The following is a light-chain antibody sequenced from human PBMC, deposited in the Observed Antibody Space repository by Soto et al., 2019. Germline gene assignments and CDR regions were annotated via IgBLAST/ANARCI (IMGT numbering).Light chain of an antibody. CDR2: GAS. CDR1: QSVSSD. Sequence: EIVMTQSPATLSVSPGERATLSCRASQSVSSDLAWYHQKPGQAPRLLIYGASTRATGIPARFSGSGSGTDFTLTISRLEPEDFAVYYCQQYGSSPYTFGLGTRLENK. J-gene: IGKJ5*01. CDR3: QQYGSSPYT. V-gene: IGKV3-20*01.